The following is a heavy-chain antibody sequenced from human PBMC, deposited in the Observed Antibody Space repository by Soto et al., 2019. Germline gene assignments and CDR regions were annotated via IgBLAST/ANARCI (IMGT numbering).Heavy chain of an antibody. J-gene: IGHJ4*02. D-gene: IGHD5-18*01. Sequence: QVQLGQSGAEVKKPGSSVKVSCKASGCTFSSYTISWVRQAPGQWLEWMGRTIPLLGIANYAQKFQGRVTITADKSTSTAYRERSSLRSEDTAVYYWAREGPLQLGPGPLDFDYWCQGTLVTVSS. CDR1: GCTFSSYT. V-gene: IGHV1-69*08. CDR3: AREGPLQLGPGPLDFDY. CDR2: TIPLLGIA.